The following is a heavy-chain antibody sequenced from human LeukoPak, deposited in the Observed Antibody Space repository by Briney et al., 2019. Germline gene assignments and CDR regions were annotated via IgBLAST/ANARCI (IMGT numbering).Heavy chain of an antibody. V-gene: IGHV4-61*02. D-gene: IGHD5-24*01. J-gene: IGHJ3*02. Sequence: SQTLSLTCTVSGGSISSGSYYWSSIRQPAGKVLEWIGRIYTSGSTNYNTSLKSRVSISVDTSKTQSSLKLSSVTGADTAVYYCARGGDGYNLSGDAFDIWGQGTMVTVSS. CDR1: GGSISSGSYY. CDR2: IYTSGST. CDR3: ARGGDGYNLSGDAFDI.